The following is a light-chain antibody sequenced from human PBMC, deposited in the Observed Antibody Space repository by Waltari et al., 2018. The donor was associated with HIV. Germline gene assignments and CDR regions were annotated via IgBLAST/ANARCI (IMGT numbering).Light chain of an antibody. J-gene: IGLJ2*01. V-gene: IGLV3-1*01. CDR3: QAWHSNTVV. CDR1: ELGERF. CDR2: EDD. Sequence: SYDLTQAPSAYVSPGQTATITCFGDELGERFVSWYQQKPGQSPLMVMYEDDKRPSGISERFSGSNSGNTATLTVTGTQTMDEADYYCQAWHSNTVVFGGGTKLTVL.